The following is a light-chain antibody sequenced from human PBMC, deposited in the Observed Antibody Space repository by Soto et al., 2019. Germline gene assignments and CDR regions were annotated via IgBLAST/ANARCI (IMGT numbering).Light chain of an antibody. CDR1: QSVSSY. V-gene: IGKV3-11*01. CDR3: QQRSNWPLLT. CDR2: DAS. Sequence: EIVLTQSPATLSLSPGERATLSCRASQSVSSYLAWYQQKPGQAPRLLIYDASNRAPGIPARFSGSGSGTDFTLTISRLEPEDFAVYYCQQRSNWPLLTFGGGTQVEIQ. J-gene: IGKJ4*01.